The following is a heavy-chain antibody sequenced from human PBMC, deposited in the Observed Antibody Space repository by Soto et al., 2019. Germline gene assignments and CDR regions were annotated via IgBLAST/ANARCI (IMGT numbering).Heavy chain of an antibody. J-gene: IGHJ4*02. V-gene: IGHV3-30-3*01. CDR1: GFTFSSYA. CDR2: ISYDGSNK. Sequence: GGSLRLSCAASGFTFSSYAMHWVRQAPGKGLEWVAVISYDGSNKYYADSVKGRFTISRDNSKNTLYLQMNSLRAEDTAVYYCARDVLTMIVVAPGYWGQGTLVTVSS. D-gene: IGHD3-22*01. CDR3: ARDVLTMIVVAPGY.